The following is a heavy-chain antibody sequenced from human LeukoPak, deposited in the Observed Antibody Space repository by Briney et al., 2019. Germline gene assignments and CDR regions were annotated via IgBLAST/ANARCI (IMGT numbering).Heavy chain of an antibody. CDR1: GGSFSGYY. Sequence: PETLSLTCAVYGGSFSGYYWSWIRQPPGKGLEWIGEIDHSGSTNYNPSLKSRVTISVDTSKNQFSLKLSSVTAADTAVYYCARGPDAFDIWGQGTMVTVSS. CDR2: IDHSGST. V-gene: IGHV4-34*01. CDR3: ARGPDAFDI. J-gene: IGHJ3*02.